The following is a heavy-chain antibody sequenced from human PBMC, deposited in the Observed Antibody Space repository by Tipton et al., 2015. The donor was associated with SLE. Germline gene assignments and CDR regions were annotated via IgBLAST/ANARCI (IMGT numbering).Heavy chain of an antibody. J-gene: IGHJ6*02. V-gene: IGHV4-39*07. Sequence: TLSLTCTVSGGSISSSSYSWGWIRQPPGKGLEYIGSIYYTGNTYYNPFPKSRVTISVDTSKNQFSLNLYSVTAADTAVYYCARHSGVAAAPTNYYGMDVWGQGTTVTVSS. CDR1: GGSISSSSYS. CDR2: IYYTGNT. CDR3: ARHSGVAAAPTNYYGMDV. D-gene: IGHD6-13*01.